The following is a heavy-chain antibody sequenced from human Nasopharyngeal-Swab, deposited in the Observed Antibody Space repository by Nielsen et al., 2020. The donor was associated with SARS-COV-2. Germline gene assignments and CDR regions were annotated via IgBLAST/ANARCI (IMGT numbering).Heavy chain of an antibody. CDR2: ISSSGSTI. V-gene: IGHV3-48*03. D-gene: IGHD3-22*01. CDR1: GFTSSSYE. J-gene: IGHJ3*02. CDR3: AREGENDSSGYLYDDFDR. Sequence: GESLKISCAASGFTSSSYEMNWVRQAPGKGLEWVSYISSSGSTIYYADSVKGRFTISRDNAKNSLYLQMNSLRAEDTAVYYCAREGENDSSGYLYDDFDRWGKG.